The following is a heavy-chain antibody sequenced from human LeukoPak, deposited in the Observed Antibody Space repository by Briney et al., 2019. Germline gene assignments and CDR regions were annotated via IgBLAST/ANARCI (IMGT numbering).Heavy chain of an antibody. D-gene: IGHD6-19*01. CDR3: ASHSSGWYRLQH. V-gene: IGHV1-46*01. CDR2: INPSGGST. CDR1: GYTFTSYY. J-gene: IGHJ1*01. Sequence: ASVKVSCKASGYTFTSYYMHWVRQAPGQGLEWMGIINPSGGSTTYAQKFPARVTMPRDTSTSTVYMELSSLRSEDTAVYYCASHSSGWYRLQHWGQGTLVTVSS.